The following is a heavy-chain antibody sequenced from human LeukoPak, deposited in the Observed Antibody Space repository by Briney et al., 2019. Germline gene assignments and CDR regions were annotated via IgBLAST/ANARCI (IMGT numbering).Heavy chain of an antibody. D-gene: IGHD3-9*01. V-gene: IGHV4-59*01. CDR1: GGSISSYY. CDR3: ATHILTGYYDAFDI. Sequence: SETLSLTCTVSGGSISSYYWSWIRQPPGKGLEWIGYIYYSRSTNYNPSLKSRVTISVDTSKNQFSLKLSSVTAADTAVYYCATHILTGYYDAFDIWGQGTMVTVSS. J-gene: IGHJ3*02. CDR2: IYYSRST.